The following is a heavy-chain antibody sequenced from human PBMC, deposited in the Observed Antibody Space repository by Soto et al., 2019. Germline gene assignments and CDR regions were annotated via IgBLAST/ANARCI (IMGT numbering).Heavy chain of an antibody. CDR3: ARAGYCSGSNWYWFDS. V-gene: IGHV1-69*06. D-gene: IGHD2-15*01. CDR2: IIPIFGKP. Sequence: QVQLVQSGAEVKRPGSSVKISCKASGDTFSSYAFSWVRQAPGHGLEWMGGIIPIFGKPSYAQRFQGRVTITADKSTSTLYMELRWLRSEDTAVYYCARAGYCSGSNWYWFDSWGQGTLVTASS. J-gene: IGHJ5*01. CDR1: GDTFSSYA.